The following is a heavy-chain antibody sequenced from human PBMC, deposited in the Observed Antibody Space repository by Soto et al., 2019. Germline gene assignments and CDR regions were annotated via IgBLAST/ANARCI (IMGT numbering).Heavy chain of an antibody. CDR3: ARDEGGYDILTGYYKAHHFDY. J-gene: IGHJ4*02. CDR1: GYTFTHFY. Sequence: ASVKVSCKASGYTFTHFYITWVRQAPGQGLEWMGAISPHNFNTNYAQKFRGRVTLTTEKSTTTAYMDLRSLTSDDTAVYSCARDEGGYDILTGYYKAHHFDYWGQGVPVTVSS. CDR2: ISPHNFNT. V-gene: IGHV1-18*01. D-gene: IGHD3-9*01.